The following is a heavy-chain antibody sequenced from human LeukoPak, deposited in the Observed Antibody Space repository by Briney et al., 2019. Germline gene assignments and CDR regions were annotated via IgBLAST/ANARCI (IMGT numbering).Heavy chain of an antibody. Sequence: GGSLRLSCAASGFTFSSYGMHWVRQAPGKGLEWVAVISYDGSNKYYADSVKGRFTISRDNSKNTLYLQMNSLRAEDTAVYYCARGTPAPYPAYWGQGTLVTVSS. CDR1: GFTFSSYG. J-gene: IGHJ4*02. CDR2: ISYDGSNK. CDR3: ARGTPAPYPAY. D-gene: IGHD4-23*01. V-gene: IGHV3-30*03.